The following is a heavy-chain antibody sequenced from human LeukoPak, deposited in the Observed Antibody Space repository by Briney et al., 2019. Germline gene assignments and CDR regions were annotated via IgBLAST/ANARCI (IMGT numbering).Heavy chain of an antibody. CDR2: IKQDGSGK. CDR1: GFTFSSYW. CDR3: ARDRGPNYYDSSGPFDY. J-gene: IGHJ4*02. D-gene: IGHD3-22*01. V-gene: IGHV3-7*01. Sequence: LTGGSLRLSCAASGFTFSSYWMSWVRQAPGKGLEWVANIKQDGSGKYYVDSAKGRFTISRDNAKNSLYLQMNSLRAEDTAVYYCARDRGPNYYDSSGPFDYWGQGTLVTVSS.